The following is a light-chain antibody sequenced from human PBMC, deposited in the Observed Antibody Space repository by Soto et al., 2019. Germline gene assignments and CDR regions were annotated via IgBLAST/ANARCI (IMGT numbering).Light chain of an antibody. Sequence: EIVLTQSPGTLSLSPGERATLSCRASQSVSSSYLAWYQQKPGQAPRLLIYGACSRATGIPDRFSGSGSETDFTLTISRLEPEDFAVYYCQQYGSSPLTFGGGTKVEIK. J-gene: IGKJ4*01. V-gene: IGKV3-20*01. CDR2: GAC. CDR3: QQYGSSPLT. CDR1: QSVSSSY.